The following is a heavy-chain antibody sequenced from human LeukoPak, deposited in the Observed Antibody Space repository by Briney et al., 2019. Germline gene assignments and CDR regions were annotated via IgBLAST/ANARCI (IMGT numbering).Heavy chain of an antibody. CDR3: AKDFYSSDVN. V-gene: IGHV1-46*01. CDR2: INPNGGRT. D-gene: IGHD6-19*01. Sequence: GASVKVSCKASENTFTNYYMHWVRQAPGQGLEWLGLINPNGGRTSYAQNFQGRVTMTRDTSTTTVYLELSSLRSEDTALYYCAKDFYSSDVNWGQGTLVTVSS. CDR1: ENTFTNYY. J-gene: IGHJ4*02.